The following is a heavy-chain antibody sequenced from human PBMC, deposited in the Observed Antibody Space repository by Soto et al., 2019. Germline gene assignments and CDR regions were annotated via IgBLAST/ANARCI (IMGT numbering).Heavy chain of an antibody. Sequence: SVKVSCKASGGTFSSYAISWVRQAPGQGLESMGGIIPIFGTANYAQKFQGRVTITADESTSTAYMELSSLRSEDTAVYYCASNYYGSGSYYWTADCGQGTRVTVAS. V-gene: IGHV1-69*13. D-gene: IGHD3-10*01. J-gene: IGHJ4*02. CDR3: ASNYYGSGSYYWTAD. CDR2: IIPIFGTA. CDR1: GGTFSSYA.